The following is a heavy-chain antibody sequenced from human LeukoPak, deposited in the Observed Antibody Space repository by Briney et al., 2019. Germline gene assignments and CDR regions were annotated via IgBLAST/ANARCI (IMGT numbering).Heavy chain of an antibody. Sequence: GGSLRLSCAASGFTFDDYAMHWVRQAPGKGLEGVSLVSGDGGSTYYADSVKGRFTISRDNSKTSLYLQMNSLRTEDTALYYCAKDINRAAAGIFDYWGQGTLVTVSS. J-gene: IGHJ4*02. V-gene: IGHV3-43*02. CDR3: AKDINRAAAGIFDY. D-gene: IGHD6-13*01. CDR2: VSGDGGST. CDR1: GFTFDDYA.